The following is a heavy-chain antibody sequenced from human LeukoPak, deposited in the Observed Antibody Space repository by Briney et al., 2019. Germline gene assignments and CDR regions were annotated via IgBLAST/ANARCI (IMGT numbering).Heavy chain of an antibody. CDR1: GYTFTSYG. CDR2: ISAYNGNT. V-gene: IGHV1-18*01. J-gene: IGHJ6*02. Sequence: ASVKVSCKASGYTFTSYGIGWVRQAPGQGLEWMGWISAYNGNTNYAQKLQGRVTMTTDTSTSTAYMELRSLRSDDTAVYYCARATPYDSSGYYYLYYYGMDVWGQGTTVTVSS. CDR3: ARATPYDSSGYYYLYYYGMDV. D-gene: IGHD3-22*01.